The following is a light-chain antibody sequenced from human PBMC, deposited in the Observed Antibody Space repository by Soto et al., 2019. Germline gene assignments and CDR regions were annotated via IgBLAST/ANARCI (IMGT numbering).Light chain of an antibody. J-gene: IGLJ2*01. CDR3: QSYDSSLNVMV. Sequence: QSALTQPASVSGSPGHSITISCTGTSNDVGGYDYVSWYQQHPGKAPKLVIYEVSHRPSGISDRFSGSKSGNTASLTISGLQVEDEADYYCQSYDSSLNVMVFGGGTKLTVL. V-gene: IGLV2-14*01. CDR2: EVS. CDR1: SNDVGGYDY.